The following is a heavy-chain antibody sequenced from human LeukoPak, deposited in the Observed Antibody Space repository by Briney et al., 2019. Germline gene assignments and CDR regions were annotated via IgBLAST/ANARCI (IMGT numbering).Heavy chain of an antibody. CDR2: TNTDGSST. Sequence: GGSVTLSCGAWGFTFNSYWVHWVRQAPGKGLVWVSGTNTDGSSTMYADYVKGRFTIARDNAKNTPYLQMNSLRAEDTAVYYCYGANAEHWGQGTLVTVSS. D-gene: IGHD4-23*01. CDR1: GFTFNSYW. CDR3: YGANAEH. V-gene: IGHV3-74*03. J-gene: IGHJ1*01.